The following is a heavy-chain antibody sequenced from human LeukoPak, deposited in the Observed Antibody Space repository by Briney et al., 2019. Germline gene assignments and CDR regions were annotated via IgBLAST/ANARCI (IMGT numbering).Heavy chain of an antibody. CDR1: GYTFTSYY. J-gene: IGHJ4*02. Sequence: GASVTVSCKASGYTFTSYYMHWVRQAPGQGLEWMGIINPSGGSTSYAQKFQGRVTMTRDTSTSTVYMELSSLRSEDTAVYYCARDPSAAYYDILTGYDVGFFDYWGQGTLVTVSS. CDR3: ARDPSAAYYDILTGYDVGFFDY. V-gene: IGHV1-46*01. D-gene: IGHD3-9*01. CDR2: INPSGGST.